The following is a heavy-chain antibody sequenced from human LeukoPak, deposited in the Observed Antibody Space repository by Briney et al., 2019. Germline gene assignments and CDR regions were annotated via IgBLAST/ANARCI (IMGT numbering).Heavy chain of an antibody. Sequence: GASVKVSCKASGYTFSTYDINWVRQATGQGLEWMGWMNPNSGNTGYAQKFQGRVTMTEDTSTDTAYMELSSLRSEDTAVYYCATRIVGGPFDYWGQGTLVTVSS. CDR1: GYTFSTYD. V-gene: IGHV1-8*01. J-gene: IGHJ4*02. CDR2: MNPNSGNT. CDR3: ATRIVGGPFDY. D-gene: IGHD3-10*01.